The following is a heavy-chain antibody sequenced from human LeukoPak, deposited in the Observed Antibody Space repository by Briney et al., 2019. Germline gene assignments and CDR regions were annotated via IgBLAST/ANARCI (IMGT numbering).Heavy chain of an antibody. J-gene: IGHJ4*02. V-gene: IGHV4-39*07. D-gene: IGHD3-22*01. CDR2: IYYSGST. CDR3: AREPYYYDSSGSPYYFDY. Sequence: SETLSLTCTVSGGSISSSGYYWGWIRQPPGKGLEWIGSIYYSGSTYYNPSLKSRVTISVDTSKNQFSLKLSSVTAADTAVYYCAREPYYYDSSGSPYYFDYWGQGTLVTVSS. CDR1: GGSISSSGYY.